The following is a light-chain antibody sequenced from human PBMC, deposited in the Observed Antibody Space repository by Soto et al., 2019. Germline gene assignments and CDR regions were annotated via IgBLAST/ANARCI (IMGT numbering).Light chain of an antibody. Sequence: TVMTQSPATLSVSPWERATLSCRASQSVRTNLAWYQQRPGQPPRLLIYGASTRATGIPARFTGDGSGTEFTLTISGLEPEDFAVYYCQQYGSSPLISFGQGTRLEIK. V-gene: IGKV3-15*01. CDR2: GAS. CDR1: QSVRTN. J-gene: IGKJ5*01. CDR3: QQYGSSPLIS.